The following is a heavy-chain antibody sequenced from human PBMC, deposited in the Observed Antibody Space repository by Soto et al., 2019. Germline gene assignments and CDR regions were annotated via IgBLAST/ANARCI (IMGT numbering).Heavy chain of an antibody. J-gene: IGHJ4*02. CDR3: ARDSFYYDSSGYYPWYFDF. Sequence: SAKLSSKAPRYAYASYCMSWVRHDPGQGLEWMGWISAYNGNTNYAQKLQGRVTMTTDTSTSTAYMELRSLRSDDTAVYYCARDSFYYDSSGYYPWYFDFRGQGTLVTVSS. D-gene: IGHD3-22*01. V-gene: IGHV1-18*01. CDR1: RYAYASYC. CDR2: ISAYNGNT.